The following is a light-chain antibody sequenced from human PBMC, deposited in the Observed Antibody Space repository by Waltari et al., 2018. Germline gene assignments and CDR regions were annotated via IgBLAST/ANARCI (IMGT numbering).Light chain of an antibody. CDR2: DNS. CDR1: SSTTWNNY. V-gene: IGLV1-51*01. CDR3: GTWDTSVRAWV. J-gene: IGLJ3*02. Sequence: QSVLPQPPSVSAAPGPKVTLSCSGNSSTTWNNYVSRYQQLPGTAPKLLIFDNSKRPSGIPDRFSGSKSDTSVTLGITGLQTGDEANYYCGTWDTSVRAWVFGGGTKLTVL.